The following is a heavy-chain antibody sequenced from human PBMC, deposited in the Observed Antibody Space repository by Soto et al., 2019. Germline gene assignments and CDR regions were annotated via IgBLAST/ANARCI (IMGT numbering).Heavy chain of an antibody. D-gene: IGHD3-22*01. CDR3: ASTMIVVALDHAFDI. CDR2: IWYDGSNK. V-gene: IGHV3-33*01. CDR1: GFTFSSYG. J-gene: IGHJ3*02. Sequence: GGSLRLSCAASGFTFSSYGMHWVRQAPGKGLEWVAVIWYDGSNKYYADSVKGRFTISRDNSKNTLYLQMNSLRAEDTAVYYCASTMIVVALDHAFDIWGQGTMVTVSS.